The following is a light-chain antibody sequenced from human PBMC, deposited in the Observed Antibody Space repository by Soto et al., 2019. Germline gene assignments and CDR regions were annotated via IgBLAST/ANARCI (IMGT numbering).Light chain of an antibody. V-gene: IGLV2-8*01. CDR3: SSYAGSNVV. J-gene: IGLJ2*01. Sequence: QSALTQPPSESGSPGQSVTISCTGTSSDVGGYNYVSWYQQHPGKAPKFMIYEVSKRPSGVPDRFSGSKSGNTASLTVSGLQAEDEADYYCSSYAGSNVVFGGGTKLTVL. CDR1: SSDVGGYNY. CDR2: EVS.